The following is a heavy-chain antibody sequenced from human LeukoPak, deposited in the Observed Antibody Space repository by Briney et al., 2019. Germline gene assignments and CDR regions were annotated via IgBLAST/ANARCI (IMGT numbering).Heavy chain of an antibody. J-gene: IGHJ4*02. D-gene: IGHD6-6*01. V-gene: IGHV3-33*03. CDR3: AKDGEYSITFGGDS. CDR1: GFSFGTYS. Sequence: GRSLRLSCAASGFSFGTYSMHWARQVPGKGLEWVAVIWYDGSNEDYTDSVKGRLTLSRAKSKNTCYLQMTPLSAEDTAVYYCAKDGEYSITFGGDSSGQGTLGTVSS. CDR2: IWYDGSNE.